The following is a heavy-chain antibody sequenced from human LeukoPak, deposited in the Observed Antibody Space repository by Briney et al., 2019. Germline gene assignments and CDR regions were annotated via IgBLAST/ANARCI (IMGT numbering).Heavy chain of an antibody. Sequence: GGSLRLSCAASGFTFSSYAMTWVRQAPGKGLEWVSGISGGGGDTYYADSVKGRFTISRDNSKNTLYLQMNSLRAEDTAVYYCGKDGVAVAGTNFDCWGQGTLVTVSS. J-gene: IGHJ4*02. D-gene: IGHD6-19*01. CDR2: ISGGGGDT. CDR3: GKDGVAVAGTNFDC. CDR1: GFTFSSYA. V-gene: IGHV3-23*01.